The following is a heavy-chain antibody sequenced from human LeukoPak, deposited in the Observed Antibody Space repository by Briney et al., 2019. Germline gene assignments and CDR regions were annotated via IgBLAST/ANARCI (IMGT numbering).Heavy chain of an antibody. D-gene: IGHD2-2*02. CDR2: ISYDGSNK. CDR3: AKHTASDS. Sequence: GGSLRLSCAASGFTFSSYGMHWVRQAPGKGLEWVAVISYDGSNKYYADSVKGRFTISRDNSENTLYLQMNSLRTDDTAFYYCAKHTASDSWGHGTLVTVSS. V-gene: IGHV3-30*18. J-gene: IGHJ5*01. CDR1: GFTFSSYG.